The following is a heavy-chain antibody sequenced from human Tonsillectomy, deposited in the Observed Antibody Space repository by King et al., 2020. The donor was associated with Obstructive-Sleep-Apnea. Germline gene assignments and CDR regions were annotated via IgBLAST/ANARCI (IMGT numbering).Heavy chain of an antibody. CDR1: GYTFTNYG. J-gene: IGHJ4*02. Sequence: HVQLVESGAEVKQPGASVSVSCKASGYTFTNYGITWVRQAPGQVLEWMGWISPYNGNTNYAQKCQGRVTMTTDTSTTTAYMDLRSLRSDDTAVYYCARHRPSSIVARLSDYWGQGTLVTVSS. CDR2: ISPYNGNT. D-gene: IGHD5-12*01. V-gene: IGHV1-18*04. CDR3: ARHRPSSIVARLSDY.